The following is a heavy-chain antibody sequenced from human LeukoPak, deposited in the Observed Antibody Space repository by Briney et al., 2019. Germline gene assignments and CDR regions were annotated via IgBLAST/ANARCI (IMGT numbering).Heavy chain of an antibody. CDR2: IYYSGST. V-gene: IGHV4-59*01. Sequence: PSETLSLTCTVSGGSISSYYWSWIRQPPGKGLEWIGYIYYSGSTNYNPSLKSRVTISVDTSKNQFSLKLSSVTAADTAVYYCARGIYGSGSYCGDFDYWGQGTLVTVSS. D-gene: IGHD3-10*01. CDR3: ARGIYGSGSYCGDFDY. CDR1: GGSISSYY. J-gene: IGHJ4*02.